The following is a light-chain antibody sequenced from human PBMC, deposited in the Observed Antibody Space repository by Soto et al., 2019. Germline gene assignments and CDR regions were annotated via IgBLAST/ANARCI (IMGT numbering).Light chain of an antibody. V-gene: IGKV3-15*01. CDR1: QSVSNN. J-gene: IGKJ4*01. CDR3: QQYNKWPLT. Sequence: EIVMTQSPATLSVSPGERATLSCRASQSVSNNLAWYQQKPGRAPRLLIYFASTRATGTPARFSGSGSGTEFTLTISSLQSEDFAVYYCQQYNKWPLTFGGGTKVETK. CDR2: FAS.